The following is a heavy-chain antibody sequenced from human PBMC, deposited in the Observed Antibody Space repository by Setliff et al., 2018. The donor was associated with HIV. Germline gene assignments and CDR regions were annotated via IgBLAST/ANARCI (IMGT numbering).Heavy chain of an antibody. J-gene: IGHJ4*02. CDR2: VSYSGTT. CDR1: GASIGSVNYY. D-gene: IGHD6-19*01. CDR3: ARPALLGKIAVAAYDY. V-gene: IGHV4-39*01. Sequence: SETLSLTCTVSGASIGSVNYYWGWFRQPPGKGLEWIGSVSYSGTTYYNPSLQSRVTVSGDTSKNQFSLNLNSWTAADTAVYDCARPALLGKIAVAAYDYWGQGTLVTVSS.